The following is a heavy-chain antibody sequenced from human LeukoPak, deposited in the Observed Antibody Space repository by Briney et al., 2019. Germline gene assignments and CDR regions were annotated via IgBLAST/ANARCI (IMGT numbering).Heavy chain of an antibody. CDR1: GGSFRGYY. V-gene: IGHV4-34*01. Sequence: KASETLSLTCAVYGGSFRGYYWSWIRQPPGKGLEWIGEINHSGSTNYNPSLKSRVTISVDTSKNQFSLKLSSVTAADTAVYYCARGRGYSSSWGNWGQGTLVTVSS. J-gene: IGHJ4*02. CDR2: INHSGST. D-gene: IGHD6-13*01. CDR3: ARGRGYSSSWGN.